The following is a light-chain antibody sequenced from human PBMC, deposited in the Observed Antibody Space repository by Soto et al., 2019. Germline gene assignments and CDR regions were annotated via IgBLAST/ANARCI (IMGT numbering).Light chain of an antibody. J-gene: IGKJ1*01. CDR2: AAS. V-gene: IGKV1-39*01. Sequence: DIQMTQSPSSLSASVVDRATITCRASQSISSYLNWYQQKPGKAPKLLIYAASSLQSGVPSRFSGSGSGTDFTLTISSLQPEDFATYYCQKSYSTPRTFGQGNKVDIK. CDR1: QSISSY. CDR3: QKSYSTPRT.